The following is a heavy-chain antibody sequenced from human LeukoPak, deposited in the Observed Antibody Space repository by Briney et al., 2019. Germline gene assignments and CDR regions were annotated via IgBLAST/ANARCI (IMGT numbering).Heavy chain of an antibody. D-gene: IGHD6-13*01. CDR2: VRGGSGNT. Sequence: PGGSLRLSCAASGFTFSSYAMSWVRQAPGKGLEWVSAVRGGSGNTYYADSVKGRFTISRDNSKNTLYLQMNSLRAEDTAVYYCAKNEGSWTPDAFDVWGQGTMVTVSS. J-gene: IGHJ3*01. CDR1: GFTFSSYA. CDR3: AKNEGSWTPDAFDV. V-gene: IGHV3-23*01.